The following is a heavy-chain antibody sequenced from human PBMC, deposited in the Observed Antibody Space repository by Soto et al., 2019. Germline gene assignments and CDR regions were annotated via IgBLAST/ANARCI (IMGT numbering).Heavy chain of an antibody. V-gene: IGHV4-59*01. CDR1: GGSISSYY. CDR3: AREGGVLYGYDRGGLDY. CDR2: IYYSGST. Sequence: SETLSLTCTVSGGSISSYYWSWIRQPPGKGLEWVGYIYYSGSTKYNPSLKSRVSISVDTSTNQFSLKLSSVTAADTAVYYCAREGGVLYGYDRGGLDYWGQGTLVTVSS. D-gene: IGHD3-16*01. J-gene: IGHJ4*02.